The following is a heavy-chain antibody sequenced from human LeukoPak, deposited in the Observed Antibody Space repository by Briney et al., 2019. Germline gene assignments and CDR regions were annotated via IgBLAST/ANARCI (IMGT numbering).Heavy chain of an antibody. V-gene: IGHV4-34*01. CDR3: ARRYLARPMDV. D-gene: IGHD3-16*02. Sequence: SETLSLSCAVYGGSFSGYYWSWIRQPPGKGLEWIGEINHSGSTNSASTNYNPSLKSRVAISVDTSKNQFSLKLSSVTAADTAVYYCARRYLARPMDVWAKGTTVTVSS. CDR2: INHSGSTNSAST. CDR1: GGSFSGYY. J-gene: IGHJ6*04.